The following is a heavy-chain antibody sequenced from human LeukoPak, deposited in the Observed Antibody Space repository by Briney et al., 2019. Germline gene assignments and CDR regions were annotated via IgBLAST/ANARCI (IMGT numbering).Heavy chain of an antibody. D-gene: IGHD5-18*01. Sequence: GGCLRLSCAASGFTFSNHGMHWVRQAPGKGLQWVSYIRHDGSDTYYADSVKGRFTISRDNSKNTLSLQMNSLRREDTAVYYCARDKEYSCDYWGQGTLVTVSS. J-gene: IGHJ4*02. CDR3: ARDKEYSCDY. V-gene: IGHV3-30*02. CDR1: GFTFSNHG. CDR2: IRHDGSDT.